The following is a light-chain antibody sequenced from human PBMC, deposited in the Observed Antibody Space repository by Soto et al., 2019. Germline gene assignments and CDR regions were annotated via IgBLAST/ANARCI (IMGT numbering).Light chain of an antibody. CDR3: QHYGYSPIT. V-gene: IGKV3-20*01. CDR1: QSVSSGY. Sequence: EIVSTQSPGTLSLSPGERATLSCRASQSVSSGYLGWYQQKPGQAPRLLIYGASSRATGIPDRFSGSGSGTDFTLTINRLEPEDFAVYYCQHYGYSPITFGQGTRLEIK. CDR2: GAS. J-gene: IGKJ5*01.